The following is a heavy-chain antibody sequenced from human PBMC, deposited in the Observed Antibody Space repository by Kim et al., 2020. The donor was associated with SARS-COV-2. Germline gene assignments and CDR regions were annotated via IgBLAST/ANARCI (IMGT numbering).Heavy chain of an antibody. CDR2: INSDGSST. V-gene: IGHV3-74*01. CDR1: GFTFSSYW. D-gene: IGHD3-3*01. J-gene: IGHJ6*02. Sequence: GGSLRLSCAASGFTFSSYWMHWVRQAPGKGLVWVSRINSDGSSTSYADSVKGRFTISRDNAKNTLYLQMNSLRAEDTAVYYCARGSLLRFLEWFPTAYYYYGMDVWGQGTTVTVSS. CDR3: ARGSLLRFLEWFPTAYYYYGMDV.